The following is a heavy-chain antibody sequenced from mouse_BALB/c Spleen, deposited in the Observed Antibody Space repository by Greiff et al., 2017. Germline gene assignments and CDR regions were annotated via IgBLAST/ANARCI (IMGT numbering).Heavy chain of an antibody. J-gene: IGHJ3*01. Sequence: VKLMESGPGLVAPSQSLSITCTVSGFSLTSYGVHWVRQPPGKGLEWLGVIWAGGSTNYNSALMSRLSISKDNSKSQVFLKMNSLQTDDTAMYYCAIYYDYDEFAYWGQGTLVTVSA. D-gene: IGHD2-4*01. CDR1: GFSLTSYG. CDR3: AIYYDYDEFAY. V-gene: IGHV2-9*02. CDR2: IWAGGST.